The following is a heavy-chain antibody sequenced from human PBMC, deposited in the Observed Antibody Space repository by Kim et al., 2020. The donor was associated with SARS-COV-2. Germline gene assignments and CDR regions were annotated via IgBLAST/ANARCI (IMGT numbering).Heavy chain of an antibody. CDR3: ARDLRDDI. Sequence: NGNTNYAQKLQGRVTMTTDTSTSTAYMELRSLRSDDTAVYYCARDLRDDIWGQGTMVTVSS. V-gene: IGHV1-18*01. CDR2: NGNT. D-gene: IGHD3-10*01. J-gene: IGHJ3*02.